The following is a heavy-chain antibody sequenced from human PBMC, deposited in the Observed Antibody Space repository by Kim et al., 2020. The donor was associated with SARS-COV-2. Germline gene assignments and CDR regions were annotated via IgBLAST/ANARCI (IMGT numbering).Heavy chain of an antibody. CDR2: IYSGGST. D-gene: IGHD3-22*01. Sequence: PGGSLRLSCAASGFTVSSNYMSWVRQAPGKGLEWVSVIYSGGSTYYADSVKGRFTISRDNSKNTLYLQMNSLRAEDTAVYYCARGEIDSSDAFDIWGQGTMVTVSS. CDR1: GFTVSSNY. V-gene: IGHV3-53*01. CDR3: ARGEIDSSDAFDI. J-gene: IGHJ3*02.